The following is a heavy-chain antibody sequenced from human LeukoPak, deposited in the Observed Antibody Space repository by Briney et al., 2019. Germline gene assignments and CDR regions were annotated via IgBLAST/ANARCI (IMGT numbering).Heavy chain of an antibody. J-gene: IGHJ4*02. CDR3: ARDPRLRYFDWLSPDPSFDY. V-gene: IGHV3-74*01. CDR1: GFTFSSYW. Sequence: GGSLRLSCAASGFTFSSYWMHWVRQAPGKGLVWVSRINSDGSSTSYADSVKGRFTISRDNAKNTLYLQMNSLRAEDTAVYYCARDPRLRYFDWLSPDPSFDYWGQGTLVTVSS. D-gene: IGHD3-9*01. CDR2: INSDGSST.